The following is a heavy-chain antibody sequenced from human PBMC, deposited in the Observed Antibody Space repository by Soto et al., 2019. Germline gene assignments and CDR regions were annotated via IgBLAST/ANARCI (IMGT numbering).Heavy chain of an antibody. CDR1: GYTFTSYY. CDR2: INPSGGST. V-gene: IGHV1-46*01. D-gene: IGHD6-13*01. CDR3: ARVGSSSLYKGVAFDI. J-gene: IGHJ3*02. Sequence: ASVKVSCKASGYTFTSYYMHWVRQAPGQGLEWMGIINPSGGSTSYAQKFQGRVTMTRDTSTSTVYMELSSLRSEDTAVYYCARVGSSSLYKGVAFDILGQGTMVTVSS.